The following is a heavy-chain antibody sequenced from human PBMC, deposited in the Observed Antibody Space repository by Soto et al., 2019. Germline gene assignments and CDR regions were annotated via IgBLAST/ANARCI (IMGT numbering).Heavy chain of an antibody. V-gene: IGHV4-59*01. D-gene: IGHD6-13*01. CDR3: AAGEASSRNLAPYYLDF. Sequence: KPSETLSLTCTVSGGSMRNYFWTWIRQPPGKGLAWIGYIHYSGTTSFFPSYNPSLRSRVTISEDTSKNQFSLKLLSVTTADTAVYFCAAGEASSRNLAPYYLDFWGQGTLVTVSS. CDR2: IHYSGTT. J-gene: IGHJ4*02. CDR1: GGSMRNYF.